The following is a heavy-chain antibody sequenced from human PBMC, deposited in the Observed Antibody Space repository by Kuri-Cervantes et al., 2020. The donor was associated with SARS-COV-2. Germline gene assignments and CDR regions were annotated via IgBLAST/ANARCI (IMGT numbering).Heavy chain of an antibody. J-gene: IGHJ3*02. CDR1: GGAINTYNW. D-gene: IGHD2-2*02. CDR2: IFHDGST. CDR3: ARESTYTFDI. Sequence: ESLKISCVVSGGAINTYNWWTWVRQPPGKGPQWIGEIFHDGSTKFNPSLSLRGRVTMSLDKSKNQFSLNLTSVTAADTAVYYCARESTYTFDIWGQGTLVTVSS. V-gene: IGHV4/OR15-8*01.